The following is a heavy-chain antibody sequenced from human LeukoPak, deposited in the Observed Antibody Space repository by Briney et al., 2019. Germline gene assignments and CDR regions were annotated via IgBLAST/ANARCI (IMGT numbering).Heavy chain of an antibody. CDR1: GFTFYDYA. CDR3: AKDVFTMVRGVLEY. D-gene: IGHD3-10*01. V-gene: IGHV3-9*01. Sequence: GGSLRLSCAASGFTFYDYAMHWVRQAPGKGLEWVSGISWNSGTIGYADSVKGRFTISRDNAKNSLYLQMNSLRAEDTALYYCAKDVFTMVRGVLEYWGQGTLVTVSS. CDR2: ISWNSGTI. J-gene: IGHJ4*02.